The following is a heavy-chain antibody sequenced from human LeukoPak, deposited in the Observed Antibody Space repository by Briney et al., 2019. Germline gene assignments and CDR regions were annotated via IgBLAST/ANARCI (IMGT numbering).Heavy chain of an antibody. V-gene: IGHV4-39*07. D-gene: IGHD5-18*01. CDR3: ASYSSSPRRYSYGMYYFDY. CDR2: IYYSGST. Sequence: SETLSLTCTVSGGSISSSSYYWGWIRQPPGKGLEWIGNIYYSGSTYYNPSLKSRVTISVDTSKNQFSLKLSSVTAADTAVYYCASYSSSPRRYSYGMYYFDYWGQGTLVTVSS. J-gene: IGHJ4*02. CDR1: GGSISSSSYY.